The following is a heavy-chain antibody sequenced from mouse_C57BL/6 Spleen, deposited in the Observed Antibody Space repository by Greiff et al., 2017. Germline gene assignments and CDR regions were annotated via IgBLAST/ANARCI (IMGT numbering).Heavy chain of an antibody. CDR1: GFTFSDYG. Sequence: DVMLVESGGGLVKPGGSLKLSCAASGFTFSDYGMHWVRQAPEKGLEWVAYISSGSSTIYYADTVKGRFTISRYNAKNTLFLQMTSLRSEDTAMYYCAGRGYYFDYWGQGTTLTVSS. CDR2: ISSGSSTI. V-gene: IGHV5-17*01. CDR3: AGRGYYFDY. J-gene: IGHJ2*01.